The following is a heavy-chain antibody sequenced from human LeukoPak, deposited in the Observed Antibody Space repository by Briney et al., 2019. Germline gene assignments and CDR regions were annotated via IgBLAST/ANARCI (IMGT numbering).Heavy chain of an antibody. CDR2: GSHDGRNK. J-gene: IGHJ4*02. Sequence: GSLRLSCVASGFIFRNYAMHWVRRAPGKGLEWVAVGSHDGRNKIYGDSVKGRFTISRDNSKNTVYLQMDNLRPEDTAVYYCAKDRDSSTWSFFDFWGQGTLVTVSS. V-gene: IGHV3-30*18. CDR1: GFIFRNYA. D-gene: IGHD6-13*01. CDR3: AKDRDSSTWSFFDF.